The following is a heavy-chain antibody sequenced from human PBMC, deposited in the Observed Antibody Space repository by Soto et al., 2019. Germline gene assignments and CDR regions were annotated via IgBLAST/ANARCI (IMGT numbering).Heavy chain of an antibody. D-gene: IGHD2-21*02. CDR2: INAGNGNT. CDR3: ARAVAVTADFDY. CDR1: GYTFTGYA. J-gene: IGHJ4*02. Sequence: QVQLVQSGAEEKKPGASVKVSCKASGYTFTGYAVHWVRKAPGQRLEWMGWINAGNGNTKYSQKFQGRVTITRDTSASTAYMELSSLRSEDTAVYYCARAVAVTADFDYWGQGTLVTVS. V-gene: IGHV1-3*05.